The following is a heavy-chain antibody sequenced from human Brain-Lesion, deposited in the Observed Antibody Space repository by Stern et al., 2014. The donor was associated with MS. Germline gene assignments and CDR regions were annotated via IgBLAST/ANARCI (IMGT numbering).Heavy chain of an antibody. CDR3: ARDNKVYGIDV. CDR2: IRNKANSYST. J-gene: IGHJ6*02. V-gene: IGHV3-72*01. D-gene: IGHD2/OR15-2a*01. CDR1: GFTFSDHF. Sequence: EVQLVESGGGLVQPGGPLRLSCAASGFTFSDHFIDWVRQAPGKGLERVGRIRNKANSYSTEYAASVKGRFTFSRDDSKNSLFVQMNSLRIEDTAIYYCARDNKVYGIDVLGQGTSVTVSS.